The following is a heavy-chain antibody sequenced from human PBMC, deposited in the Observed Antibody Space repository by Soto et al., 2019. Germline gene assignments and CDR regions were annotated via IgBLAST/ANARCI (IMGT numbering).Heavy chain of an antibody. CDR2: IYYSGST. Sequence: SETLSLTCTVSGGSVSSGDYFWSWLRQSPGKRLEWIAYIYYSGSTNYNPSLKSRATISVDTSKSQVSLTLTSMTAADAALYYCARSPNYYRYGFDVWGQGTALTGSS. V-gene: IGHV4-61*08. D-gene: IGHD3-22*01. CDR3: ARSPNYYRYGFDV. CDR1: GGSVSSGDYF. J-gene: IGHJ6*02.